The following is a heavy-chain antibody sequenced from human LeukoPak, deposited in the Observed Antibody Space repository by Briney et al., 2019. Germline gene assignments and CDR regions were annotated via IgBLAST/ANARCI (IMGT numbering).Heavy chain of an antibody. CDR1: GYTFTSYD. Sequence: ASVKVSCKASGYTFTSYDINWVRQATGQGLEWMGWMNPNSGNTGYAQKFQGRVTMTRNTSISTAYMELSSLRSEDTAVYYCARGDPITIFGVVISYYYGMDVWGQGTTVTVPS. J-gene: IGHJ6*02. D-gene: IGHD3-3*01. V-gene: IGHV1-8*01. CDR2: MNPNSGNT. CDR3: ARGDPITIFGVVISYYYGMDV.